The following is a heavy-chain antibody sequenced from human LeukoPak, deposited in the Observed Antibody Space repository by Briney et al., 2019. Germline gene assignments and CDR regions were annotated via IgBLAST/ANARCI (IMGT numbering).Heavy chain of an antibody. CDR1: GGSISSSSYY. CDR2: IYYSGST. Sequence: SETLSLTCTVSGGSISSSSYYWGWICQPPGKGLEWIGNIYYSGSTYYNPSLKSRVTISVDTSKNQFSLKLSSVTAADTAVYYCARDHVTGYYYYYMDVWGRGTTVTVSS. CDR3: ARDHVTGYYYYYMDV. V-gene: IGHV4-39*07. D-gene: IGHD7-27*01. J-gene: IGHJ6*03.